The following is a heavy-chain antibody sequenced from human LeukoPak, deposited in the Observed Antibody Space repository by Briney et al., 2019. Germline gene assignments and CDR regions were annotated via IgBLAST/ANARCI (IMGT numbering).Heavy chain of an antibody. Sequence: ASVKVSCKASGYTFTSYGISWVRQAPGQGLEWMGWMNPNSGNTGYAQKFQGRVTMTRNTSISTAYMELSSLRSEDTAVYYCARAVSGSYPTEWGQGTLVTVSS. CDR2: MNPNSGNT. CDR3: ARAVSGSYPTE. CDR1: GYTFTSYG. J-gene: IGHJ4*02. V-gene: IGHV1-8*02. D-gene: IGHD1-26*01.